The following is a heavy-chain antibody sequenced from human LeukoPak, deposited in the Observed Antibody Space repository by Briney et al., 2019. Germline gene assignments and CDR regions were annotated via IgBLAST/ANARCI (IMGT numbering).Heavy chain of an antibody. CDR2: INAGNGNT. CDR1: GYTFTSYA. D-gene: IGHD3-3*01. Sequence: ASVKVSCKASGYTFTSYAMHWVRQAPGQRLEWMGWINAGNGNTKYSQKFQGRVTITRDTSASTAYMELSSLRSEDTAVYYCARALDYDFWSGYYSLCFDYWGQGALVTVSS. CDR3: ARALDYDFWSGYYSLCFDY. J-gene: IGHJ4*02. V-gene: IGHV1-3*01.